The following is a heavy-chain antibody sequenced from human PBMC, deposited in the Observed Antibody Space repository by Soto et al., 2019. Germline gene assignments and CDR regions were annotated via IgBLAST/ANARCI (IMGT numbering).Heavy chain of an antibody. CDR3: AKPPGDYEGGWDYFDY. V-gene: IGHV3-23*01. D-gene: IGHD4-17*01. Sequence: GGSLRLSCAASGFGFSSYAMSWVLQAPGKGLEWVSGITPGGGTTNYADSVKGRFTISRDNSKNTLYLQMNSLRAEDPAVYYCAKPPGDYEGGWDYFDYWGQGTLVTVSS. J-gene: IGHJ4*02. CDR1: GFGFSSYA. CDR2: ITPGGGTT.